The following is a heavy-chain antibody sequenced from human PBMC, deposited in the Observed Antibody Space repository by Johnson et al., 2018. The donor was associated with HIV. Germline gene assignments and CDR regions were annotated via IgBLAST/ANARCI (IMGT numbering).Heavy chain of an antibody. Sequence: QVQLVESGGGLVQPGGSLRLSCAASGFTLSTYWMSWVRQAPGKGLEWVALVSYDGRNQYHADSVKGRFTISRDNSKNTLYLQMNSLRAEDTAVYYCAKAVTGEGAFDIWGQGTMVTVSS. D-gene: IGHD7-27*01. CDR2: VSYDGRNQ. CDR1: GFTLSTYW. V-gene: IGHV3-30*18. CDR3: AKAVTGEGAFDI. J-gene: IGHJ3*02.